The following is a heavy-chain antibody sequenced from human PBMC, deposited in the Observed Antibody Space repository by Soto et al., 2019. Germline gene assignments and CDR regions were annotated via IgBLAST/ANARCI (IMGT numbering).Heavy chain of an antibody. CDR3: AKKYYYGSSGYHWDY. CDR2: ISYDGSTE. Sequence: GGSLRLSCAASGFIFSGYAMHWVRRAPGKGLDWVAVISYDGSTEYYADSVKGRFTISRDNSKNTVYLQMNSLRAEDTAIYYCAKKYYYGSSGYHWDYWGQGTLVTVSS. V-gene: IGHV3-30-3*02. CDR1: GFIFSGYA. J-gene: IGHJ4*02. D-gene: IGHD3-22*01.